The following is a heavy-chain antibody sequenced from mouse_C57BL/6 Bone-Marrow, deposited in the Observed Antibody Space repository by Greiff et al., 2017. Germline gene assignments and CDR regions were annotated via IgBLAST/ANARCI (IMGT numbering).Heavy chain of an antibody. Sequence: EVKLVESGGDLVKPGGSLKLSCAASGFTFSSYGMSWVRQTPDKRLEWVATISSGGSYTYDPDSVKGRFTISRDNAKNTLYLQMSSLKSEDTAMYYCARTTTVVDYAMDYWGQGTSVTVSS. CDR1: GFTFSSYG. CDR2: ISSGGSYT. D-gene: IGHD1-1*01. J-gene: IGHJ4*01. CDR3: ARTTTVVDYAMDY. V-gene: IGHV5-6*01.